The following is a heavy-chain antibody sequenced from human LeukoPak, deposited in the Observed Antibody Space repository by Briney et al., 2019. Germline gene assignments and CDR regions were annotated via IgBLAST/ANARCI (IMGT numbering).Heavy chain of an antibody. D-gene: IGHD1-26*01. Sequence: SETLSLTCTVSGGSISSSSYYWGWIRQPPGKGLEWIGSIYYSGSTYYNPSLKSRVTISVDTSKNQFSLKLSSVTAADTAVYYCARIVGGTHFDYWGQGTLSPSPQ. CDR1: GGSISSSSYY. CDR2: IYYSGST. J-gene: IGHJ4*02. V-gene: IGHV4-39*01. CDR3: ARIVGGTHFDY.